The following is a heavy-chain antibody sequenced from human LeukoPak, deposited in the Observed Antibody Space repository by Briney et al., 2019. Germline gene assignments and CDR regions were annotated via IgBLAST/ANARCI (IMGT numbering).Heavy chain of an antibody. D-gene: IGHD3-22*01. CDR1: GYSFTSYW. CDR2: IYPGDSDT. CDR3: ARRGFYYDSSVDAFDI. Sequence: GESLKISCKGSGYSFTSYWIGWVRQMLGKGLEWMGIIYPGDSDTRYSPSFQGQVTISADKSISTAYLQWSSLKASDTAMYYCARRGFYYDSSVDAFDIWGQGTMVTVSS. J-gene: IGHJ3*02. V-gene: IGHV5-51*01.